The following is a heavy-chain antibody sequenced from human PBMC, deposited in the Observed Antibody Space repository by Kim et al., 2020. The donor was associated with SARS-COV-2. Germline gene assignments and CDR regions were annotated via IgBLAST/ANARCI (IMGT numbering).Heavy chain of an antibody. J-gene: IGHJ4*02. Sequence: SETLSLTCTVSGGSISSSSYYWGWIRQPPGKGLEWIGSIYYSGSTYYNPSLKSRVTISVDTSKNQFSLKLSSVTAADTAVYYCARDHLGVPDQFDYWGQGTLVTVSS. CDR1: GGSISSSSYY. CDR2: IYYSGST. CDR3: ARDHLGVPDQFDY. D-gene: IGHD3-16*01. V-gene: IGHV4-39*07.